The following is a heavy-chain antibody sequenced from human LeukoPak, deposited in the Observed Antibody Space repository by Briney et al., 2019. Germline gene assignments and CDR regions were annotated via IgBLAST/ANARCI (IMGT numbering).Heavy chain of an antibody. V-gene: IGHV4-39*01. J-gene: IGHJ4*02. CDR2: IYYSGST. D-gene: IGHD6-13*01. Sequence: SETLSLTCTVSGGSISSSSYYWGWIRQPPGKGLEWIGSIYYSGSTYYNPSLKSRVTISVDTSKNQFSLKLSSVTAADTAVYYCARRGGIAAPYFDYWGQGTLVTVSS. CDR1: GGSISSSSYY. CDR3: ARRGGIAAPYFDY.